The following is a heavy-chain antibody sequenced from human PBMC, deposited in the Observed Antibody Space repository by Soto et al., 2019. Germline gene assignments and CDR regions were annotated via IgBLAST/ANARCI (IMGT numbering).Heavy chain of an antibody. D-gene: IGHD3-10*01. CDR2: IIPILGIA. Sequence: QVQLVQSGAEVKKPGSSVKVSCKASGGTFSSYTISWVRQAPGQGLEWMGRIIPILGIANYAQKFQGRVTITADKSTSTAYMELSRLRSEDTAVYYCARDLRGAYYYGSGSLWFDPWGQGTLVTVSS. J-gene: IGHJ5*02. V-gene: IGHV1-69*08. CDR1: GGTFSSYT. CDR3: ARDLRGAYYYGSGSLWFDP.